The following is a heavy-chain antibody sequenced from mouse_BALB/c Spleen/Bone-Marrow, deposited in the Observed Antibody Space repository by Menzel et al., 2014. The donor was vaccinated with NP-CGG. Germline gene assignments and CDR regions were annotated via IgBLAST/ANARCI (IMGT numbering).Heavy chain of an antibody. J-gene: IGHJ4*01. V-gene: IGHV5-17*02. CDR1: GFTFSSFG. CDR2: ISSGSSTI. CDR3: ARWGYYYAMDY. Sequence: EVKLLESGGRLVQPGGSRKLSCAASGFTFSSFGMYWARQAQDKGLEWFAYISSGSSTIYYADTVKGRFTISRDNPKNTLFLQMTSLRSEDTAMYYCARWGYYYAMDYWGQGTSVTVSS.